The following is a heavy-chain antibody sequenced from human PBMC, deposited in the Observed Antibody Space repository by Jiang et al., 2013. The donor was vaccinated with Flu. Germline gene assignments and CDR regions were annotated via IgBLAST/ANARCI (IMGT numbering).Heavy chain of an antibody. D-gene: IGHD3-22*01. CDR1: GFTFSSYG. Sequence: PGRSLRLSCAASGFTFSSYGMHWVRQAPGKGLEWEAVISYDGSNKYYADSVKGRFTISRDNSKNTRYLQMNSLRAEDTAVYYCAKVLGGGFNINYYDSSGYRDYWGQGTLVTVSS. CDR3: AKVLGGGFNINYYDSSGYRDY. J-gene: IGHJ4*02. V-gene: IGHV3-30*18. CDR2: ISYDGSNK.